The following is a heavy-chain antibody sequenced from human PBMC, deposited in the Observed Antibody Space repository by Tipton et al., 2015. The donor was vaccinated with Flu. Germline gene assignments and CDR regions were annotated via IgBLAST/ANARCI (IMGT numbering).Heavy chain of an antibody. CDR1: GFTVSSNF. CDR2: IYSGGST. Sequence: GSLRLSCAASGFTVSSNFMSWVRQAPGKGLEWVSIIYSGGSTYYADSVKGRFTISRDNARNTLYLQMNSLRTEDTALYYCAKAPGFRSCHFDYWGQGTLVSVSS. CDR3: AKAPGFRSCHFDY. V-gene: IGHV3-53*05. D-gene: IGHD3-16*02. J-gene: IGHJ4*02.